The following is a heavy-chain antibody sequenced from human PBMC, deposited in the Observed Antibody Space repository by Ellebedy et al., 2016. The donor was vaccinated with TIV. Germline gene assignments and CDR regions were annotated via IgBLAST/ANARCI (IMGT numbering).Heavy chain of an antibody. CDR3: ARANHLGGFDY. CDR1: GFTFSSYD. V-gene: IGHV3-13*01. D-gene: IGHD2-15*01. Sequence: GESLKISXAASGFTFSSYDMHWVRQATGKGLEWVSAIGTAGDTYYPGSVKGRFTISRENAKNSLYLQMNSLRAGDTAVYYCARANHLGGFDYWGQGTLVTVSS. CDR2: IGTAGDT. J-gene: IGHJ4*02.